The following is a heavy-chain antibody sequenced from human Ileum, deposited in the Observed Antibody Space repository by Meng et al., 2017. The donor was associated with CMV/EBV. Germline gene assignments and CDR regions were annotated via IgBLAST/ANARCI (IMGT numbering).Heavy chain of an antibody. CDR1: GYTFTTYG. J-gene: IGHJ4*02. CDR2: ISAYNGNT. CDR3: ARDWATLGGYSPFDY. Sequence: QVQLVQSGAEVKKPGASVKVSCKASGYTFTTYGISWVRQAPGQGLQWMGWISAYNGNTNYAQKFQGRVTMTTDTSTSTAYMELRSLRSDDTAVYYCARDWATLGGYSPFDYWGQGTLVTVSS. D-gene: IGHD3-22*01. V-gene: IGHV1-18*01.